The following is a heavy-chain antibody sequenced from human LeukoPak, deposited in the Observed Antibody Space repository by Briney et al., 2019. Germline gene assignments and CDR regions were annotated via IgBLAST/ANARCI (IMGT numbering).Heavy chain of an antibody. CDR2: IYYSGST. V-gene: IGHV4-39*01. J-gene: IGHJ5*02. Sequence: NPSETLSLTCTVSGGSISSYYWGWIRQPPGKGLEWIGTIYYSGSTYYNPSLKSRVTISVDTSKNQFSLKLSSVTAADTAVYYCARILWPKTPLNWFDPWGQGTLVTVSS. CDR1: GGSISSYY. D-gene: IGHD3-10*01. CDR3: ARILWPKTPLNWFDP.